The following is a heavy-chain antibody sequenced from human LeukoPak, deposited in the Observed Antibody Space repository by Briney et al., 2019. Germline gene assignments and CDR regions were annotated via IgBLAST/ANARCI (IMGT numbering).Heavy chain of an antibody. CDR1: GGSISSSSFY. CDR3: ARSPMTAITETWFDP. J-gene: IGHJ5*02. V-gene: IGHV4-39*07. CDR2: IYDSGST. Sequence: SETLSLTCSVSGGSISSSSFYWGWIRQPPGKGLEWIGSIYDSGSTYDNPSLKSRITISVDTSTNQFSLNLSSVTAADTAMYYCARSPMTAITETWFDPWGQGTLVTVSS. D-gene: IGHD4-11*01.